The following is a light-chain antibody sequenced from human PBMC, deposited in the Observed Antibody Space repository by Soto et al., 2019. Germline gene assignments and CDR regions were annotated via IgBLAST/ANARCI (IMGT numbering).Light chain of an antibody. CDR1: QTVSNKY. Sequence: EIGLTQSPGTLSLSPGERATLSCRASQTVSNKYLAWYQQKPGQAPRLLIYGTSIRASGVPERFSGGGSGTDFTLTITRLEPEDFAVYYCQQYGSSLFPFGPGTKVAIK. V-gene: IGKV3-20*01. CDR2: GTS. CDR3: QQYGSSLFP. J-gene: IGKJ3*01.